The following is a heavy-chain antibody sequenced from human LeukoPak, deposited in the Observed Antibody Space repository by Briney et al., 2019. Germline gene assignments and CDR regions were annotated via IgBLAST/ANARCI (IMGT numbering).Heavy chain of an antibody. CDR1: GFTFSDYY. D-gene: IGHD6-6*01. CDR3: ARADIPLIAAQYYFDY. CDR2: ISSSGSTI. V-gene: IGHV3-11*01. J-gene: IGHJ4*02. Sequence: PGGSLRLSCAASGFTFSDYYMSWIRQAQGKGLEWISYISSSGSTIYYADSVKGRFTISRDNAKNSLYLQMNSLRAEDTAVYYCARADIPLIAAQYYFDYWGQGTLVTVSS.